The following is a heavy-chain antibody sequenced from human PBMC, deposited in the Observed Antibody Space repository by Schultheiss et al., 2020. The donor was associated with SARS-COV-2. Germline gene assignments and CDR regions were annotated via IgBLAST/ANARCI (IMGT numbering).Heavy chain of an antibody. J-gene: IGHJ6*02. V-gene: IGHV1-18*01. CDR1: GYTFASYG. Sequence: ASVKVSCKASGYTFASYGISWVRQAPGQGLEWMGWISGYNGNAHYAQKLQGRVTMTTDTSTSTAYMELRSLRSDDTAVYYCARRGTRNPKDVWGQGTTVTVSS. D-gene: IGHD2-2*01. CDR3: ARRGTRNPKDV. CDR2: ISGYNGNA.